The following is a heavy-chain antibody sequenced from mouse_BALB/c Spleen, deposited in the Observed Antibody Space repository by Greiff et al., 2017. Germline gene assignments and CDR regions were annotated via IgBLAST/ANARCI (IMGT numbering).Heavy chain of an antibody. V-gene: IGHV1S137*01. D-gene: IGHD2-1*01. CDR2: ISTYYGDA. CDR1: GYTFTDYA. CDR3: AREGLSYGNYEGGAMDY. Sequence: QVQLKQSGAELVRPGVSVKISCKGSGYTFTDYAMHWVKQSHAKSLEWIGVISTYYGDASYNQKFKGKATMTVDKSSSTAYMELARLTSEDSAIYYCAREGLSYGNYEGGAMDYWGQGTSVTVSS. J-gene: IGHJ4*01.